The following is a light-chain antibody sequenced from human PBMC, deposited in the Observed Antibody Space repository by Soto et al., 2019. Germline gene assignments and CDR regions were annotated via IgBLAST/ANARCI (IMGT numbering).Light chain of an antibody. CDR2: DAS. V-gene: IGKV3-11*01. CDR3: QQRSDWLT. J-gene: IGKJ4*01. CDR1: QSVRSY. Sequence: EIVLTQSPATLSLSPGERATLSCRASQSVRSYLAWYQQKPGQPPRLLIYDASNRGTGIPARFSGSGSGTDFTLTISSLEPEDFAVYYCQQRSDWLTFGGGTKVDI.